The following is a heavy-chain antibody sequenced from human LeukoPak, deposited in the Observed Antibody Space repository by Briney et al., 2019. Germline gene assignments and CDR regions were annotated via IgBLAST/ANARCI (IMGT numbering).Heavy chain of an antibody. V-gene: IGHV3-48*01. Sequence: GGSLRLSCAASGFTFSDYSMNWVRQAPGKGLEWISYIGNSSGNTKYADSVKGRFTISGDKAKNSLYLQMNSLRVEDTAVYYCARDYKYAFDNWGQGTLVTVSS. CDR3: ARDYKYAFDN. CDR1: GFTFSDYS. J-gene: IGHJ4*02. D-gene: IGHD5-24*01. CDR2: IGNSSGNT.